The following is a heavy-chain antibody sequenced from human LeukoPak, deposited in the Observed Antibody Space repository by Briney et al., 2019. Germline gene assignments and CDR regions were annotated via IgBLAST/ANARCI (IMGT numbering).Heavy chain of an antibody. CDR2: INGSGGST. Sequence: RPGGSLRLSCAASGFTFGSYAMGWVRQAPGKGLEWVSDINGSGGSTYYTDSVKGRFTISRDNSKNTLYLQMNSLRAEDTAIYYCAKDCGGDCYSHSWGQGTLVTVSS. D-gene: IGHD2-21*02. CDR3: AKDCGGDCYSHS. J-gene: IGHJ4*02. CDR1: GFTFGSYA. V-gene: IGHV3-23*01.